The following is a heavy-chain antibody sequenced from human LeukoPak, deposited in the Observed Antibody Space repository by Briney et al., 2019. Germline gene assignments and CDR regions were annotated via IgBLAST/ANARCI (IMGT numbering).Heavy chain of an antibody. CDR3: ARRSAYGSGSYYVDH. V-gene: IGHV1-8*03. CDR1: GYTFTSYA. CDR2: MNPNSGNT. Sequence: ASVKVSCKASGYTFTSYAINWVRQATGQGLEWMGWMNPNSGNTGYAQKFQGRVTITRNTSITTTYMELSSLRSEDTAVYYCARRSAYGSGSYYVDHWGQGTLVTVSS. D-gene: IGHD3-10*01. J-gene: IGHJ4*02.